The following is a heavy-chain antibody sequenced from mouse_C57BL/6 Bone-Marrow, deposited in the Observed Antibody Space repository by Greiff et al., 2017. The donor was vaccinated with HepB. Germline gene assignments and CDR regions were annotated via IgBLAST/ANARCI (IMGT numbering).Heavy chain of an antibody. CDR1: GYTFTDYN. J-gene: IGHJ1*03. CDR2: INPNNGGT. D-gene: IGHD4-1*01. V-gene: IGHV1-18*01. Sequence: LMEPGASVKIPCKASGYTFTDYNMDWVKQSHGKSLEWIGDINPNNGGTIYNQKFKGKATLTVDKSSSTAYMELRSLTSEDTAVYYCARRDWDWYFDVWGTGTTVTVSS. CDR3: ARRDWDWYFDV.